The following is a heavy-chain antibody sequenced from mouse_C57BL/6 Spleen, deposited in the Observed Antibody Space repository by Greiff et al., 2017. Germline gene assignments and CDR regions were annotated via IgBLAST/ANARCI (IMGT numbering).Heavy chain of an antibody. J-gene: IGHJ4*01. CDR1: GYTFTSYW. CDR2: IDPSDSYT. D-gene: IGHD1-1*01. Sequence: QVQLQQPGAELVLPGASVKLSCKASGYTFTSYWMHWVKQRPGQGLEWIGEIDPSDSYTNYNQKFKGKSTLTVDKSSSTAYMQLSSLTSEDSAVYYCARRAIYYDMDYWGQGTSVTVSS. V-gene: IGHV1-69*01. CDR3: ARRAIYYDMDY.